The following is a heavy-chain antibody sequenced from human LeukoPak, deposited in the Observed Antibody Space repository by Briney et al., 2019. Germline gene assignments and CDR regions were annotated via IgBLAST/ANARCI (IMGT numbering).Heavy chain of an antibody. Sequence: SETLSLTCAVYGGSFSGYYWSWIRQPPGKGLEWIGEINHSGSTNYNPSLKSRVTIAVDKSKNQFSLKLSSVTAADTAVYYCARKEYGDHRRFDYWGQGTLVTVSS. D-gene: IGHD4-17*01. V-gene: IGHV4-34*01. CDR2: INHSGST. J-gene: IGHJ4*02. CDR1: GGSFSGYY. CDR3: ARKEYGDHRRFDY.